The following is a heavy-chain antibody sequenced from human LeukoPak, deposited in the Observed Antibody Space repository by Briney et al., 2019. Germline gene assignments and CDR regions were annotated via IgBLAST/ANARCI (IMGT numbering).Heavy chain of an antibody. J-gene: IGHJ6*03. V-gene: IGHV1-69*05. D-gene: IGHD3-10*01. CDR3: AWGGHGSGSYYHANYYYYMDV. CDR1: GGTFSSYA. Sequence: AASVKVSCKASGGTFSSYAISWVRQAPGQGLEWMGGIIPIFGTANYAQKFQGRVTITTDESTSTAYMELSSLRSEDTAVYYCAWGGHGSGSYYHANYYYYMDVWGKGTTVTVSS. CDR2: IIPIFGTA.